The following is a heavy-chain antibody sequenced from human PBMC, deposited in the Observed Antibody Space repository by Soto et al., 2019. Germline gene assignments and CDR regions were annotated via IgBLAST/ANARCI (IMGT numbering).Heavy chain of an antibody. Sequence: QVQLMQSGGEVKMPGASVEVSCKTSGYMFTTYGMSWVRPAPGQGLEWMAGISAYNGNKKYAEKFEGRVTVTTDTTTSTVSMEIRDLTSDDTAIYYCARTGGGMAARPLEYWGQGTLVIVSS. V-gene: IGHV1-18*01. CDR3: ARTGGGMAARPLEY. D-gene: IGHD6-6*01. CDR1: GYMFTTYG. CDR2: ISAYNGNK. J-gene: IGHJ4*02.